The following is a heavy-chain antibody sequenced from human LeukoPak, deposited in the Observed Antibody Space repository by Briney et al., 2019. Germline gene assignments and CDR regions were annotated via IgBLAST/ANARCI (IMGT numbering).Heavy chain of an antibody. J-gene: IGHJ6*03. CDR2: IYYSGST. V-gene: IGHV4-39*07. CDR3: ARETWNSLYYYYYMDV. CDR1: GGSISSSSYY. Sequence: PSETLSLTCTVSGGSISSSSYYWGWIRQPPGKGLEWIGSIYYSGSTYYNPSLKGRVTISVDTSKNQFSLKLSSLTASDTAVYYCARETWNSLYYYYYMDVWGKGTTVTVSS. D-gene: IGHD1-7*01.